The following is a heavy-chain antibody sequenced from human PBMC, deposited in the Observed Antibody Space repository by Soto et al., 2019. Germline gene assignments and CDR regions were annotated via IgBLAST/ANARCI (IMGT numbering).Heavy chain of an antibody. CDR1: GFTFRTYD. CDR2: IGGATSYI. V-gene: IGHV3-21*02. J-gene: IGHJ6*02. Sequence: EVQLVESGGGLVKPGRSLRLSCVGSGFTFRTYDLNWVRQAPGKGLEWVSTIGGATSYIHYADSVKGRFTISRDNAKNSVYLEMNSLRAEDMAVYHCARGWRVGSPRRFYFGVDVWGPGTTVTVSS. D-gene: IGHD1-26*01. CDR3: ARGWRVGSPRRFYFGVDV.